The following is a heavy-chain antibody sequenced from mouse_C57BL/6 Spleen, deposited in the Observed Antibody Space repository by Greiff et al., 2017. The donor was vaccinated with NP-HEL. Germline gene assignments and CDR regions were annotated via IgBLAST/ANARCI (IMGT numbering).Heavy chain of an antibody. V-gene: IGHV3-6*01. CDR3: ARGSFTTVVADY. CDR2: ISYDGSN. Sequence: EVKLQESGPGLVKPSQSLSLTCSVTGYSITSGYYWNWIRQFPGNKLEWMGYISYDGSNNYNPSLKNRISITRDTSKNQFFLKLNSVTTEDTATYYCARGSFTTVVADYWGQGTTLTVSS. J-gene: IGHJ2*01. CDR1: GYSITSGYY. D-gene: IGHD1-1*01.